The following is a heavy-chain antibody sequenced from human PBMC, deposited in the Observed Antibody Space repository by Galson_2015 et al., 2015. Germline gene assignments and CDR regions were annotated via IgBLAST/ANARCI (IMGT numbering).Heavy chain of an antibody. Sequence: SVKVSCKASGYTFTGYYMHWVRQAPGQGLEWMGRINPNSGGTNYAQKFQGRVTMTRNTSISTAYMELSRLRSDDTAAYYCARDRHSSSWAQDCWGQGTLVTVSS. J-gene: IGHJ4*02. CDR2: INPNSGGT. CDR3: ARDRHSSSWAQDC. D-gene: IGHD6-13*01. V-gene: IGHV1-2*06. CDR1: GYTFTGYY.